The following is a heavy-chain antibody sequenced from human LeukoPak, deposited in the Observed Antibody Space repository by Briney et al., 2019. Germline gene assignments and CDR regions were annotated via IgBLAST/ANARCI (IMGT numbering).Heavy chain of an antibody. CDR1: GYTFTSYY. V-gene: IGHV1-46*01. D-gene: IGHD3-22*01. CDR2: INPSGGST. CDR3: ARGRGDDSSGYYWNYFDY. Sequence: ASVKVSCKASGYTFTSYYMHWVRQAPGQGLEWMGIINPSGGSTSYAQKFQGRVTMTRDTSTSTVYMELSSLRPEDTAVYYCARGRGDDSSGYYWNYFDYWGQGTLVTVSS. J-gene: IGHJ4*02.